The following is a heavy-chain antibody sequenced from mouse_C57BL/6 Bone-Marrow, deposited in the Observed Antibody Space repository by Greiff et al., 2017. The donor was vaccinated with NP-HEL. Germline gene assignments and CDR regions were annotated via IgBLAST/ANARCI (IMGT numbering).Heavy chain of an antibody. CDR1: GFNIKDDY. V-gene: IGHV14-4*01. CDR3: TFYYMGTG. Sequence: EVQLQQSGAELVRPGASVKLSCTASGFNIKDDYMHWVKQRPEQGLEWIGWIDPENGDTEYASKFQGKATITADTSFNTAYLQLSSLTSEDTAVYYCTFYYMGTGWGQGTTLTVSS. D-gene: IGHD2-1*01. J-gene: IGHJ2*01. CDR2: IDPENGDT.